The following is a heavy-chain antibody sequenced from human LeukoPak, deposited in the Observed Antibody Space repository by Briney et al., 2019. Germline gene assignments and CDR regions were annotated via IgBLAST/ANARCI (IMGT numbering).Heavy chain of an antibody. D-gene: IGHD2-2*01. Sequence: GRSLRLSCAASRFTFSSYGIHWVRQAPGKGLEWVAVISYDGSDKHYSDSVKGRFTISRDISKNTVHLQMNSLRPGDTAVYFCAKTGAIWCSTPSCYYFDFWGQGTLVTVSS. CDR3: AKTGAIWCSTPSCYYFDF. J-gene: IGHJ4*02. CDR2: ISYDGSDK. V-gene: IGHV3-30*18. CDR1: RFTFSSYG.